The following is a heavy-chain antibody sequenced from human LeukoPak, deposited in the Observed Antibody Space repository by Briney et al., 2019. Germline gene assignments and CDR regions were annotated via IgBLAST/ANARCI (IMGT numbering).Heavy chain of an antibody. Sequence: ASVKVSCKASGGTFSSYAISWVRQAPGQGLEWMGGIIPIFGTANYAQKFQGRVTITADESTSTAYMELSSLRSEDTAVYYCARERGQQLVLAFDIWGQGTMVTVSS. CDR3: ARERGQQLVLAFDI. CDR1: GGTFSSYA. V-gene: IGHV1-69*13. D-gene: IGHD6-13*01. CDR2: IIPIFGTA. J-gene: IGHJ3*02.